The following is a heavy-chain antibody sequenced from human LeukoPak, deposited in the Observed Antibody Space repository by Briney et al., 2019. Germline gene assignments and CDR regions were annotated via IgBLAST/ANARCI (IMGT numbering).Heavy chain of an antibody. D-gene: IGHD4-23*01. CDR3: AKDLGSVVTPPSLDF. CDR1: GFTFSSYA. V-gene: IGHV3-23*01. CDR2: ISGSGGDT. J-gene: IGHJ4*02. Sequence: GGSLRLSCAASGFTFSSYAMSWVRQAPGKGLEWVSAISGSGGDTYYADSVKGRFTISRDNSKNTLYLQMSSLRAEDTAVYYCAKDLGSVVTPPSLDFWGQGTLVIVSS.